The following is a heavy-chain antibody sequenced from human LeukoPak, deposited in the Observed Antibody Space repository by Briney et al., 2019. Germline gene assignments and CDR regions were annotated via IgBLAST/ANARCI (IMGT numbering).Heavy chain of an antibody. Sequence: PSETLSLTCAVYGGSFSGYYWGWIRQPPGKGLEWIGEINHSGSTNYNPSLKSRVTISVDTSKNQFSLKLSSVTAADTAVYYCARGPYGSGSYGYWGQGTLVTVSS. CDR2: INHSGST. CDR3: ARGPYGSGSYGY. V-gene: IGHV4-34*01. J-gene: IGHJ4*02. D-gene: IGHD3-10*01. CDR1: GGSFSGYY.